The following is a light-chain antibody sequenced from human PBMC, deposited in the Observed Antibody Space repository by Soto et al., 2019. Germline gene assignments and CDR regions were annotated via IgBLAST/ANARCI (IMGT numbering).Light chain of an antibody. CDR2: EVS. Sequence: QSVLTQPPSASGSPGQSVTISCTGTSSDVGGYNYVSWYQQHPGKAPKLMIYEVSKRPSGVPDRFSGSKSGITASLTFSGFQAEDEADYYCSSYAGSKNFGYGFGTGXXXTVL. J-gene: IGLJ1*01. V-gene: IGLV2-8*01. CDR1: SSDVGGYNY. CDR3: SSYAGSKNFGYG.